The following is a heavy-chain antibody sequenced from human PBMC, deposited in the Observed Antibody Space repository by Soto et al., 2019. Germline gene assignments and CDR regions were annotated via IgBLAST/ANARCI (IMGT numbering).Heavy chain of an antibody. CDR2: INPSGGST. J-gene: IGHJ4*02. CDR3: ARVPNDFVLPLYAPLFDY. CDR1: GYTFTSYY. V-gene: IGHV1-46*03. Sequence: QVQLVQSGAEVQKPGASVKLSCKASGYTFTSYYIHWIRQAPGQGLEWLGLINPSGGSTNDAQRLQGRVTMTRDASTSTVYLDLGSLRSEDTAVYYCARVPNDFVLPLYAPLFDYWGQGTLVTVSS. D-gene: IGHD2-8*01.